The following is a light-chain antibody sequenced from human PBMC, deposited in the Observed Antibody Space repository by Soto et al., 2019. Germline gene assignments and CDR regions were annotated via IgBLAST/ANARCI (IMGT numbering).Light chain of an antibody. CDR1: RTDCSEGYVP. J-gene: IGLJ1*01. Sequence: LTPPASASGSSGNSFALHCPGLRTDCSEGYVPISWYQQHPGQAPQLIIYDVSNRPSGVSDRFSGSKSGNTASLTISGLQAEEEAEYYCTSYTSSTPFYVFGTVSKVTVL. CDR3: TSYTSSTPFYV. CDR2: DVS. V-gene: IGLV2-14*03.